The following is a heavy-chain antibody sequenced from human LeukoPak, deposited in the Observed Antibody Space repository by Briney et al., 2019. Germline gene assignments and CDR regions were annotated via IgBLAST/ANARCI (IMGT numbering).Heavy chain of an antibody. Sequence: SETLSLTCAVYGGSFSGYYWGWIRQPPGEGLEWIGSISHSGSTYYNPSLKSRVTISLHTSKNQFSLNPTSVTAADTAVYYCARDGLNTMVRGKIHYNYMDVWGKGTTVSISS. CDR2: ISHSGST. CDR1: GGSFSGYY. V-gene: IGHV4-38-2*02. J-gene: IGHJ6*03. CDR3: ARDGLNTMVRGKIHYNYMDV. D-gene: IGHD3-10*01.